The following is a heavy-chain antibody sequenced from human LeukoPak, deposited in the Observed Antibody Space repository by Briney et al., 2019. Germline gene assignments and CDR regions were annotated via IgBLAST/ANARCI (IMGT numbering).Heavy chain of an antibody. CDR3: ARDASAYSSRCAFDI. J-gene: IGHJ3*02. D-gene: IGHD6-13*01. V-gene: IGHV3-48*03. CDR2: ISSSGSTI. Sequence: GGSLRLSCAASGFTFSSYEMNWVRQAPGKGLEWVSYISSSGSTIHYADSVKGRFTISRDNAKNSLYLQMNSPRAEDTAVYYCARDASAYSSRCAFDIWGQGTMVTVSS. CDR1: GFTFSSYE.